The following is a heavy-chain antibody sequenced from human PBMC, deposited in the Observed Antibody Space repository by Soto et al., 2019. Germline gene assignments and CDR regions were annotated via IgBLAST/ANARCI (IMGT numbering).Heavy chain of an antibody. Sequence: ASVKVSCKASGYTFTSYGISWVRQAPGQGFEWMGWISAYNGNTNYAQKLQGRVTMTTDTSTSTAYMELRSLRSDDTAVFYCAKVDVVLRFLGWPPDPWGKGTTVTVSS. D-gene: IGHD3-3*01. J-gene: IGHJ6*04. V-gene: IGHV1-18*01. CDR3: AKVDVVLRFLGWPPDP. CDR1: GYTFTSYG. CDR2: ISAYNGNT.